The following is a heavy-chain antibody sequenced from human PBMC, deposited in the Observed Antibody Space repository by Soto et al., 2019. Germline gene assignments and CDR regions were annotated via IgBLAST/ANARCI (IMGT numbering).Heavy chain of an antibody. CDR1: GFTFSSYG. D-gene: IGHD6-19*01. Sequence: QVQLVESGGGVVQPGRSLRLSCAASGFTFSSYGMHWLRQAPGKGLEWVAVISYDGSNKYYADSVKGRFTISRDNSKNTLYLQMNSLRAEDTAVYYCAKDYLGYSSGWYNWFDPWGQGTLVTVSS. CDR2: ISYDGSNK. CDR3: AKDYLGYSSGWYNWFDP. J-gene: IGHJ5*02. V-gene: IGHV3-30*18.